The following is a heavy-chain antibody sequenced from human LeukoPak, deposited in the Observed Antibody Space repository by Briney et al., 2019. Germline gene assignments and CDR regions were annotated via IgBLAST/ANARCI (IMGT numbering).Heavy chain of an antibody. CDR2: ISSNGGST. Sequence: GGSLRLSCAASGFTFSSYAMNWVRQAPGKGLEYVSAISSNGGSTYYADSVKGRFTISRGNSKNTLYLQMGSLRAEDMAVYYCARDSGTFYYFDYWGQGTLVTVSS. CDR3: ARDSGTFYYFDY. J-gene: IGHJ4*02. V-gene: IGHV3-64*02. CDR1: GFTFSSYA. D-gene: IGHD3-10*01.